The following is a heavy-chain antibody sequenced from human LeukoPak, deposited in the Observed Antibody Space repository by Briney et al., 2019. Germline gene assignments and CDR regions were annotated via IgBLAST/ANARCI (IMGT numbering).Heavy chain of an antibody. CDR1: GGSFSGYY. V-gene: IGHV4-34*01. CDR2: INHSGST. Sequence: PSETLSLTCAVYGGSFSGYYWSWIRQPPGKGLEWIGEINHSGSTNYNPSLKSRVAISVDTSKNQFSLKLNSVTAADTAVYYCARRTVVVPAALDYWGQGTLVTVPS. CDR3: ARRTVVVPAALDY. D-gene: IGHD2-2*01. J-gene: IGHJ4*02.